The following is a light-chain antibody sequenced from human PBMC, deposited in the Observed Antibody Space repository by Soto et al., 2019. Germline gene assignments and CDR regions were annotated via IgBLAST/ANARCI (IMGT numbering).Light chain of an antibody. CDR3: GTWDSRLRANV. CDR2: DSD. J-gene: IGLJ3*02. CDR1: RSNIGDHF. Sequence: QSVLTQPPSVSAAPGQKVTISCSGSRSNIGDHFVSWYQQLPGTAPKLLIYDSDKRPSGIPDRFSGSKSDTSATLAITGLPTGDEADYYCGTWDSRLRANVFGGGTKVTVL. V-gene: IGLV1-51*01.